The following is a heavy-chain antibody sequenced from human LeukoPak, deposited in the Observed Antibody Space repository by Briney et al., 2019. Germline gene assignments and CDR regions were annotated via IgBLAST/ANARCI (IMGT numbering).Heavy chain of an antibody. CDR3: AREEYSSGADY. CDR2: ISSSSSYI. D-gene: IGHD6-25*01. V-gene: IGHV3-21*01. J-gene: IGHJ4*02. Sequence: GGSLRLSCAASGFTFSSYSMNWVRPAPGKGLEWVSSISSSSSYIYYADSLKGRFTISRDNAKNSLYLQMNSLRAEDTSVYYCAREEYSSGADYGGQGTLVTVSS. CDR1: GFTFSSYS.